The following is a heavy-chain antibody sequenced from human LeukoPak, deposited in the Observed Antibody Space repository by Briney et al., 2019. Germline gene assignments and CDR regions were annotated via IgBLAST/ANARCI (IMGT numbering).Heavy chain of an antibody. J-gene: IGHJ4*02. CDR1: GFTFSSYA. Sequence: GGSLRLSCAASGFTFSSYAMHWVRQAPGKGLEWVAFISYDGSNKYYADSVKGRFTISRDNSKNTPYLQMNSLRAEDTAVYYCAKDGGSSSWPCHYWRQGTLVPVSS. V-gene: IGHV3-30*04. CDR3: AKDGGSSSWPCHY. CDR2: ISYDGSNK. D-gene: IGHD6-13*01.